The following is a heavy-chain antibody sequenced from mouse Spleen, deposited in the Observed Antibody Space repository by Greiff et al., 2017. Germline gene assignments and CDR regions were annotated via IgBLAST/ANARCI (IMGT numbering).Heavy chain of an antibody. J-gene: IGHJ1*01. CDR3: ARIHYYGYWYFDV. V-gene: IGHV5-16*01. Sequence: EVQRVESEGGLVQPGSSMKLSCTASGFTFSDYYMAWVRQVPEKGLEWVANINYDGSSTYYLDSLKSRFIISRDNAKNILYLQMSSLKSEDTATYYCARIHYYGYWYFDVWGAGTTVTVSS. D-gene: IGHD1-2*01. CDR2: INYDGSST. CDR1: GFTFSDYY.